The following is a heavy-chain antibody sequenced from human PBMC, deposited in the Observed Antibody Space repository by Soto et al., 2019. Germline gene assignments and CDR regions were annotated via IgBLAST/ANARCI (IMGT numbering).Heavy chain of an antibody. V-gene: IGHV3-9*01. CDR2: ISWNSGSI. Sequence: EVQLVESGGGLVQPGRSLRLSCAASGFTFDDYAMRWVRQAPGKGLEWVSGISWNSGSIGYADSVKGRFTISRDNAKNSLYLQMNSLRAEDTALYYCAKDISSVRYYYFDYWGQGTLVTVSS. CDR1: GFTFDDYA. D-gene: IGHD2-15*01. CDR3: AKDISSVRYYYFDY. J-gene: IGHJ4*02.